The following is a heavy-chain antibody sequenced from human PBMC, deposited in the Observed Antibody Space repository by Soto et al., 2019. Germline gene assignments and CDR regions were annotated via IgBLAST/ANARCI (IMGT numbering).Heavy chain of an antibody. CDR3: ARNVGYCSSTSCRVVDP. J-gene: IGHJ5*02. D-gene: IGHD2-2*01. CDR2: INAGNGNT. CDR1: GYTFTSYA. V-gene: IGHV1-3*01. Sequence: ASVKVSCQASGYTFTSYAMHWVRQAPGQRLEWMGWINAGNGNTKYSQKFQGRVTITRDTSASTAYMELSSLRSEDTAVYYCARNVGYCSSTSCRVVDPWGQGTLVTVSS.